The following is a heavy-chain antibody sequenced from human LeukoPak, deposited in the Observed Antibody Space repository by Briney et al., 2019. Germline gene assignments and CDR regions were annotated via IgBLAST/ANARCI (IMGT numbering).Heavy chain of an antibody. CDR1: GFTVSSNY. Sequence: GGSLRLSCAASGFTVSSNYMSWVRQAPGKGLEWVSVIYSGGSTYYADSVKGRFTISRDNSKNTLYLQTNSLRAEDTAVYYCARDRMSTGSGSPHFDYWGQGTLVTVSS. J-gene: IGHJ4*02. CDR2: IYSGGST. V-gene: IGHV3-53*01. CDR3: ARDRMSTGSGSPHFDY. D-gene: IGHD3-10*01.